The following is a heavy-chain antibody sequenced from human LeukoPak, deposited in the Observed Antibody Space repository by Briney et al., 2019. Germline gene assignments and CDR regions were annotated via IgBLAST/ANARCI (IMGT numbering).Heavy chain of an antibody. Sequence: SETLCLTCAVSGYSLSSGYYWGWIRQPPGKGLDWIGSIYHSGSTYYNPSLKSRVTISVDTSKNQFSLKLSSVTAADTAVYYCAGVAAVAGADYWGQGTLVTVSS. CDR2: IYHSGST. CDR3: AGVAAVAGADY. V-gene: IGHV4-38-2*01. D-gene: IGHD6-19*01. J-gene: IGHJ4*02. CDR1: GYSLSSGYY.